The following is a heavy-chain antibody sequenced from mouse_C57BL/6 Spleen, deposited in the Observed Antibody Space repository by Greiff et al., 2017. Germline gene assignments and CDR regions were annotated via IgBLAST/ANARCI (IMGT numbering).Heavy chain of an antibody. Sequence: VQLQQPGAELVKPGASVKLSCKASGYTFTSYWMQWVKQRPGQGLEWIGEIDPSDSYTNYNQKFKGKATLTVDTSSSTAYMQLSSLTSEDSAVYYCARGWGPDYGGQGTTLTVSS. J-gene: IGHJ2*01. CDR1: GYTFTSYW. V-gene: IGHV1-50*01. D-gene: IGHD1-1*02. CDR2: IDPSDSYT. CDR3: ARGWGPDY.